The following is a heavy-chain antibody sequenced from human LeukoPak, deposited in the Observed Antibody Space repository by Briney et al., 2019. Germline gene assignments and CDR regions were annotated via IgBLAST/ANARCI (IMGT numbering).Heavy chain of an antibody. CDR1: GFTFSSHS. CDR3: AREGSQGVV. D-gene: IGHD3-22*01. J-gene: IGHJ4*02. CDR2: ISNTGSCI. V-gene: IGHV3-21*01. Sequence: PGGSLRLSCAVSGFTFSSHSMNWVRQAPGKGLEWVSSISNTGSCIYYADSVKGRFTISSDNAKNSLYLQMNTLRAEDTAVYYCAREGSQGVVWGQGTLVTVSS.